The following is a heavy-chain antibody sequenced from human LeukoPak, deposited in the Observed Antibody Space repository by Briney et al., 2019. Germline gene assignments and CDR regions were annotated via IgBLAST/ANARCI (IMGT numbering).Heavy chain of an antibody. J-gene: IGHJ6*02. CDR2: ISAYNGNT. CDR3: ARDFLWEPRSSYYYYGMDV. D-gene: IGHD1-26*01. CDR1: GYTFTSYG. Sequence: ASVKVSCKASGYTFTSYGISWVRQAPGQGLEWMGWISAYNGNTNYAQKLQGRVTMTTDTSTSTAYMELRSLRSDDTAVYYCARDFLWEPRSSYYYYGMDVWGQGTTVTVSS. V-gene: IGHV1-18*01.